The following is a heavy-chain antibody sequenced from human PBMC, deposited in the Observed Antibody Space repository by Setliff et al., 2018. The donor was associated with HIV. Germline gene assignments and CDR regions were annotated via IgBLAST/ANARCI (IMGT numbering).Heavy chain of an antibody. CDR1: GYTFTSYA. CDR2: INTNSGSP. V-gene: IGHV7-4-1*02. CDR3: AGALYGDYGGDVNWMDP. J-gene: IGHJ5*02. D-gene: IGHD4-17*01. Sequence: ASVKVSCKASGYTFTSYAMNWVRQAPGQGLEWMGWINTNSGSPTYAQAFTGRFVFSVDTSVTTAYLQISSLKAEDTAIYYCAGALYGDYGGDVNWMDPWGQGTLVTVSS.